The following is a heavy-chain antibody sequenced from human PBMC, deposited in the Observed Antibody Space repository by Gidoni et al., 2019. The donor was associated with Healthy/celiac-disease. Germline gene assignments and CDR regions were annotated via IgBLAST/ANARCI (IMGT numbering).Heavy chain of an antibody. Sequence: QVQLQESGPGLVKPSETLSLNCTVSGGSISSYYWSWIRQPPGKGLEWIGYIYYRGGNNYNPSLKSRVTISVDTSNNQFSLKLSSVTAADTAVYYCARGPELSVYYYYGMDVWGQGTTVTVSS. CDR2: IYYRGGN. CDR3: ARGPELSVYYYYGMDV. J-gene: IGHJ6*02. V-gene: IGHV4-59*01. D-gene: IGHD3-16*02. CDR1: GGSISSYY.